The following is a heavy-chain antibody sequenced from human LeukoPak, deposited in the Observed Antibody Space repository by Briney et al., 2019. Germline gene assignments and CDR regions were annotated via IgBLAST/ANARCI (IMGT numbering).Heavy chain of an antibody. V-gene: IGHV3-48*04. D-gene: IGHD1-7*01. J-gene: IGHJ3*02. CDR1: GFTFSSYA. CDR2: IASTGTLV. Sequence: GGSLRLSCAASGFTFSSYAMSWVRQAPGKGLEWVSYIASTGTLVDYEDSVKGRFTISRDNAKNSLYLQMNSLRVEDTAVYYCARESVRNYVGRGAFDIWGQGTMVTVSS. CDR3: ARESVRNYVGRGAFDI.